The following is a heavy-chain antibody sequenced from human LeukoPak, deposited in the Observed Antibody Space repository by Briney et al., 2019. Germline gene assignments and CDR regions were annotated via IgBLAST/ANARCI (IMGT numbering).Heavy chain of an antibody. Sequence: PGGSLRLSCAASGFTFSSNWMHWVRHAPGKGLVWVSRISGDGSRTDYADSVKGRFTISRDNRKNTLYLQMNSLRAEDTAVYYCASIYCSSTSCYAGGVNYWGQGTLVTVSS. J-gene: IGHJ4*02. CDR3: ASIYCSSTSCYAGGVNY. V-gene: IGHV3-74*01. CDR2: ISGDGSRT. CDR1: GFTFSSNW. D-gene: IGHD2-2*01.